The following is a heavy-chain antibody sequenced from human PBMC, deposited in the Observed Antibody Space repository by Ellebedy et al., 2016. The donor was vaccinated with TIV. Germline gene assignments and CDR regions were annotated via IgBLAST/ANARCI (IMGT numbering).Heavy chain of an antibody. J-gene: IGHJ4*02. CDR1: GFTFSSYW. CDR2: IKQDGSEK. V-gene: IGHV3-7*03. CDR3: ARDRSALRGGGRFDY. Sequence: GGSLRLXXAASGFTFSSYWMSWVRQAPGKGLEWVANIKQDGSEKYYVDSVKGRFTISRGNAKNSLYLQMNSLRAEDTAVYYCARDRSALRGGGRFDYWGQGTLVTVSS. D-gene: IGHD3-10*01.